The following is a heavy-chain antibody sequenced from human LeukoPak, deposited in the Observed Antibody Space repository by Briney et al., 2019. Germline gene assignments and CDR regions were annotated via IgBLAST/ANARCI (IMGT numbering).Heavy chain of an antibody. V-gene: IGHV3-23*01. CDR1: GFTFSSYA. CDR3: ANDFWSGYPDY. CDR2: ISGSGGST. D-gene: IGHD3-3*01. Sequence: GGSLRLSCAASGFTFSSYAISWVRQAPGKGLEWVSAISGSGGSTYYADSVKGRFTISRDNSKNMLYLQMNSLRAEDTAVYYCANDFWSGYPDYWGQGTLVTVSS. J-gene: IGHJ4*02.